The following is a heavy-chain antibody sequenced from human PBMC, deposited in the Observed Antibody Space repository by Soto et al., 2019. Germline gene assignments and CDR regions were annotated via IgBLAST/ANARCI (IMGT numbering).Heavy chain of an antibody. D-gene: IGHD3-10*01. CDR1: GYTFSSYA. Sequence: ASVKVSCKASGYTFSSYAISWVRQAPGQGLEWMGGIIPIFGTANYAQKFQGRVTITADESTSTAYMELSSLRSEDTAVYYCASEGTNYYGSGSYSHFDYWGQGTLVTVSS. CDR3: ASEGTNYYGSGSYSHFDY. CDR2: IIPIFGTA. V-gene: IGHV1-69*13. J-gene: IGHJ4*02.